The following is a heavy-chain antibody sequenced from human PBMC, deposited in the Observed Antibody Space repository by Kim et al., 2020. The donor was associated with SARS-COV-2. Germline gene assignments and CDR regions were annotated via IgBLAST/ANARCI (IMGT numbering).Heavy chain of an antibody. CDR3: AKDDGYYGSGSYFDY. D-gene: IGHD3-10*01. V-gene: IGHV3-9*02. CDR2: ISWNSGSI. Sequence: GGSLRLSCAASGFTSGDYAMHWVRQAPGKGLEWVSGISWNSGSISYADSVRGRFTISRDNAKNSLYLQMNSLRAEDTALYYCAKDDGYYGSGSYFDYWGQGTLVTVSS. CDR1: GFTSGDYA. J-gene: IGHJ4*02.